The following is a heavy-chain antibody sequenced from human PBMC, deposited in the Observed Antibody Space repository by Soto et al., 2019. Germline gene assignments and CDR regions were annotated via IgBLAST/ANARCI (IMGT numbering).Heavy chain of an antibody. V-gene: IGHV3-48*03. CDR1: GFTFYNYE. CDR2: ISSVGSTI. D-gene: IGHD3-10*01. Sequence: PWRALRLSCAASGFTFYNYEMNWVRQAPGKGLEWLSYISSVGSTIYYADSVKGRFTISRDNAKNTLYLQMNSLRVEDTAVYYCARDFLIRALDIWGQGKMVT. J-gene: IGHJ3*02. CDR3: ARDFLIRALDI.